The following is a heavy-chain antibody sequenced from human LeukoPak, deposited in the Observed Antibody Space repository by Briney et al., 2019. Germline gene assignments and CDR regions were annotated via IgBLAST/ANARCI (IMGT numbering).Heavy chain of an antibody. Sequence: PGGSLRLSCAASGLTLSTFAMIWVRQPPGKGLEWVSSIFPSGGEIHYADSVRGRFTIYRDNSKSILSLQMNSLRAEDTAIYYCATYRQVLLPFESWGQGTLVTVSS. V-gene: IGHV3-23*01. D-gene: IGHD5-18*01. CDR1: GLTLSTFA. J-gene: IGHJ4*02. CDR2: IFPSGGEI. CDR3: ATYRQVLLPFES.